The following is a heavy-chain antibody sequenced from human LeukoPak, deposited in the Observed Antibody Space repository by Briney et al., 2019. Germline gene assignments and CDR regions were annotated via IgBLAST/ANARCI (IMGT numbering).Heavy chain of an antibody. CDR3: ARDPQTQLDY. V-gene: IGHV3-20*04. Sequence: PGGSLRLSCVASGFTFDDYGMSWVRQAPGKGLEWVSGINWNGGSTGYVDSVKGRLTISRHNAKNALYLQMNSLRVEDTALYYCARDPQTQLDYWGQGTLATVSS. CDR1: GFTFDDYG. D-gene: IGHD1-1*01. J-gene: IGHJ4*02. CDR2: INWNGGST.